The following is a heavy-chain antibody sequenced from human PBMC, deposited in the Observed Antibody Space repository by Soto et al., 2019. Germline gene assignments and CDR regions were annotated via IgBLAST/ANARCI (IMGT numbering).Heavy chain of an antibody. CDR1: GGSTSRYDYY. D-gene: IGHD5-18*01. V-gene: IGHV4-39*07. Sequence: SETLSLTCTVSGGSTSRYDYYWSWIRQPPGKGLEWIGYILHSGTFYYSPSLQSRATISVDRSKNQLSLRLYSVTAADTAVYYCARTVYSYGHRAAFDYWGQGTLVTVSS. CDR2: ILHSGTF. CDR3: ARTVYSYGHRAAFDY. J-gene: IGHJ4*02.